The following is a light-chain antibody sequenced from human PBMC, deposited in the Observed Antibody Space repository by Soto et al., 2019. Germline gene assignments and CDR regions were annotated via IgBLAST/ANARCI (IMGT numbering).Light chain of an antibody. CDR1: SNDVGSYNL. V-gene: IGLV2-23*01. Sequence: QSVLTQPASVSGSPGQSITISCTGNSNDVGSYNLVSWYQQHPGKAPKLMIYEGSKRPSGVSNRFSGSKSGNTASLTISWLQAEDEADYYCCSYAGSSTYGFGTGTKVTVL. CDR2: EGS. J-gene: IGLJ1*01. CDR3: CSYAGSSTYG.